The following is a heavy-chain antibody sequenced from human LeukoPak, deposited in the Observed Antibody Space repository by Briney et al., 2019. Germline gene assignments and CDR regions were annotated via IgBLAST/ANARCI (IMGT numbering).Heavy chain of an antibody. CDR1: GFKFSTYD. V-gene: IGHV3-23*01. CDR2: ISGSGGST. CDR3: AKGGDYVWGSYRWLDY. J-gene: IGHJ4*02. Sequence: PGGSLRLSCVASGFKFSTYDMTWVRQAPGKGLEWVLAISGSGGSTYYADSVKGRFTISRDNSKNTLYLQMNSLRAEDTAVYYCAKGGDYVWGSYRWLDYWGQGTLVTVSS. D-gene: IGHD3-16*02.